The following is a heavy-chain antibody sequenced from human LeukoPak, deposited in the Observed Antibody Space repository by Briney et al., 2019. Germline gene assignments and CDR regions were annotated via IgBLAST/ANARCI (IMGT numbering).Heavy chain of an antibody. CDR1: GFTFSSYS. D-gene: IGHD2-2*01. Sequence: GGSLRHSCAASGFTFSSYSMNWVRQAPGKGLEWVSYIISSSSTIYYADSVKGRFTISRDNAKNSLYLQMNRLRDEDTAVYYCSRYCSSSSCSGGFDYWGHGTLVTVSS. CDR3: SRYCSSSSCSGGFDY. CDR2: IISSSSTI. V-gene: IGHV3-48*02. J-gene: IGHJ4*01.